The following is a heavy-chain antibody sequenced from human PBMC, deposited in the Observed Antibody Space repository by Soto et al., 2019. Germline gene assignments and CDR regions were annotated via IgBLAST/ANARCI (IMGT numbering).Heavy chain of an antibody. CDR3: ATSGAFYGMDV. J-gene: IGHJ6*02. CDR1: GFTFSSYG. CDR2: ISYDGSNK. V-gene: IGHV3-30*03. Sequence: QVRLVESGGGVVQPGRSLRLSCAASGFTFSSYGMHWVRQAPGKGLEWVAVISYDGSNKYYADSVKGRFTISRDNYKNTLYLQMNSLRAEDTAVYYCATSGAFYGMDVWGQGTTVTVSS.